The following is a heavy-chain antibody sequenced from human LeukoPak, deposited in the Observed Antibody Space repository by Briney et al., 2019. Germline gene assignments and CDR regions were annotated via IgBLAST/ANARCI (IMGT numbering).Heavy chain of an antibody. J-gene: IGHJ3*02. D-gene: IGHD3-10*01. CDR3: ANHGSGSYFLFDAFDI. Sequence: GGSLRLSCAAPGFTFSSYAMSWVRQAPGKGLEWVSAISGSGGSTYYADSVKGRFTISRDNSKNTLYLQMNSLRAEDTAVYYCANHGSGSYFLFDAFDIWGQGTMVTVSS. CDR2: ISGSGGST. CDR1: GFTFSSYA. V-gene: IGHV3-23*01.